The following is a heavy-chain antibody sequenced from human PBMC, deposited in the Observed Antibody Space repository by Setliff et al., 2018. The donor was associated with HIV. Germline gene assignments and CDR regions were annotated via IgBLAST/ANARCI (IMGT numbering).Heavy chain of an antibody. CDR2: ISGSSSPI. CDR1: GFTFSTYA. J-gene: IGHJ4*02. CDR3: AKNSAWAVIGSDYYLDF. V-gene: IGHV3-23*01. D-gene: IGHD6-19*01. Sequence: GGSLRLSCAASGFTFSTYAMTWVRQAPGKGLEWVSYISGSSSPIYYADFVKGRFTISRDKSKNTLYLQMNSLRAEDTAVYYCAKNSAWAVIGSDYYLDFWGQGTLVTVSS.